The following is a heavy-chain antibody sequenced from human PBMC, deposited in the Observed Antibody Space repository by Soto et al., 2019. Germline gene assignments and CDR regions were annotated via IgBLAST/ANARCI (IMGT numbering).Heavy chain of an antibody. J-gene: IGHJ3*02. D-gene: IGHD3-9*01. V-gene: IGHV3-15*01. CDR1: GFTFSRAW. Sequence: PGRSLTLARPASGFTFSRAWMSWVRQAPGKGLEWVGRIKSKTDGGTTDYAAPVKGRFTISRDDSKNTLYLQMNSLKTEDTAVYYCTTDVGVVEYYDILTGYYKPPDAFDIWGQGTTVTVSS. CDR3: TTDVGVVEYYDILTGYYKPPDAFDI. CDR2: IKSKTDGGTT.